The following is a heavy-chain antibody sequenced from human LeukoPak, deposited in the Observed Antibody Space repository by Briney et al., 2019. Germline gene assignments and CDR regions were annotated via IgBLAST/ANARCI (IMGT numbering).Heavy chain of an antibody. CDR3: ARRKQPGVGVAGTGYFFDP. J-gene: IGHJ5*02. Sequence: GASVTVACNASGYTFSNNGISWVRQAPGQGLEWMGWICAYIDKTKYAQKYQRRVTMTTEPSTSTAYKELTSLRYDDTAVYYHARRKQPGVGVAGTGYFFDPWGQGTLVTVSS. D-gene: IGHD3-3*01. CDR1: GYTFSNNG. V-gene: IGHV1-18*01. CDR2: ICAYIDKT.